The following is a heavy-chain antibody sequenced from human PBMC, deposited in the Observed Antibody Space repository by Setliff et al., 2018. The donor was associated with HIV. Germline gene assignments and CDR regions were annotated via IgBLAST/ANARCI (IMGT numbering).Heavy chain of an antibody. CDR2: MNPNSGNT. CDR3: ARDGYYYGSGSYSSFDY. Sequence: ASVKVSCKTSGYTFTSYDINWVRQATGQGLEWMGWMNPNSGNTNYPQKLQDRVTMTTDTSTSTAYMELRSLRSDDTAVYYCARDGYYYGSGSYSSFDYWGQGTLVTVSS. V-gene: IGHV1-18*01. J-gene: IGHJ4*02. CDR1: GYTFTSYD. D-gene: IGHD3-10*01.